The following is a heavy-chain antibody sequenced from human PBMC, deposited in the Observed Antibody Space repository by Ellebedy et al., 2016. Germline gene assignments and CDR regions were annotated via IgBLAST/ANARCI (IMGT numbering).Heavy chain of an antibody. Sequence: GGSLRLSCAASGFTFSSHAMSWVRQAPGKGLEWVSAISGSGGSTYYADSVKGRFTISRDNSKNTLYLQMNSLRAEDTAVYYCAKVMAITGTPEDYWGQGTLVTVSS. D-gene: IGHD1-7*01. CDR2: ISGSGGST. J-gene: IGHJ4*02. CDR3: AKVMAITGTPEDY. V-gene: IGHV3-23*01. CDR1: GFTFSSHA.